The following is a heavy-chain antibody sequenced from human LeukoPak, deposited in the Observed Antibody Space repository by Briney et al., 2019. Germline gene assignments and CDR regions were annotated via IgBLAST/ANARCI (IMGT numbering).Heavy chain of an antibody. CDR2: ISSSGSTI. CDR3: AKDLEEREFDY. V-gene: IGHV3-48*04. CDR1: GFTVRSNY. J-gene: IGHJ4*02. Sequence: PGGSLRLSCAVSGFTVRSNYMNWVRQAPGKGLEWVSYISSSGSTIYYADSVKGRFTISRDNAKNSLYLQMNSLRAEDTAVYYCAKDLEEREFDYWDQGTLVTVSS.